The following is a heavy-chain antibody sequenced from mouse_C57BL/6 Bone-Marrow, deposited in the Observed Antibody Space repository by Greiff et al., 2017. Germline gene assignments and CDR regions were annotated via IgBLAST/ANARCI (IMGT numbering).Heavy chain of an antibody. Sequence: EVQLQQSGPELVKPGASVKISCKASGYSFTGYYMNWVKQSPEKSLEWIGEINPSTGGTTYNQKFKAKATLTVDKSSSTAYMQLKSLTSEDSAVYYCAVGYYAWFAYWGQGTLVTVSA. J-gene: IGHJ3*01. CDR2: INPSTGGT. CDR1: GYSFTGYY. CDR3: AVGYYAWFAY. D-gene: IGHD1-1*01. V-gene: IGHV1-42*01.